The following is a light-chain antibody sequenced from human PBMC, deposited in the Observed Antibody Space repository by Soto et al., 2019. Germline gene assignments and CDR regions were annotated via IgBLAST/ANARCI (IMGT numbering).Light chain of an antibody. J-gene: IGKJ3*01. CDR3: QHYADLPFT. Sequence: DIQMTQSPSSLSASVGDRVTITCQASQGISNSLNWYQHKVGKAPKLLIYDASNLETAVPSRFSGSGSGTDFTFTINSLQSEDVGTYYCQHYADLPFTFGPGTTVAIK. V-gene: IGKV1-33*01. CDR2: DAS. CDR1: QGISNS.